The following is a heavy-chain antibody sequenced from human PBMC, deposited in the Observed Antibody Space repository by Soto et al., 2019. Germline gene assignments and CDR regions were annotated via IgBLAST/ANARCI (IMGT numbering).Heavy chain of an antibody. CDR3: ARRRGCSSTSCPPPYYYYYMDV. Sequence: GASVKLSCKDSGYTFTSYDINWVRQATRQGLEWMGWMNPNSGNTGYAQKFQGRVTMTRNTSISTAYMELSSLRSEDTAVYYCARRRGCSSTSCPPPYYYYYMDVWGKGTTVTVSS. J-gene: IGHJ6*03. CDR1: GYTFTSYD. V-gene: IGHV1-8*01. CDR2: MNPNSGNT. D-gene: IGHD2-2*01.